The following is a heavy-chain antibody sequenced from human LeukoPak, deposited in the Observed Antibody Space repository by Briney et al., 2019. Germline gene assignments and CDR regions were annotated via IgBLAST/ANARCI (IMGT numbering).Heavy chain of an antibody. CDR2: INSDGSTT. CDR3: ARPNLRGYTYGSSFDY. D-gene: IGHD5-18*01. CDR1: GFTFSSYW. V-gene: IGHV3-74*01. J-gene: IGHJ4*02. Sequence: PGVSLRLSCAASGFTFSSYWMHWVRQAPGKGLVWVSRINSDGSTTTYADSVKGRFTISRDNAKNTLYLQMNSLRAEGTAVYFCARPNLRGYTYGSSFDYWGQGTLVTVSS.